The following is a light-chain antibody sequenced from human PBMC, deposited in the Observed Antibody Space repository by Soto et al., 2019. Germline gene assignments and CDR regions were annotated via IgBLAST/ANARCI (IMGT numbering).Light chain of an antibody. V-gene: IGKV3-20*01. Sequence: EIVLTQSPGTLSLSPGETATLSCMASQTVNSDYLAWFQQRPGQAPRLLIFATSRRATDIPDRFSGSGSGTDFTLAIRRLEPEDFAVYYCHQFGYSPRTFGQGTNVDVK. CDR3: HQFGYSPRT. CDR1: QTVNSDY. J-gene: IGKJ1*01. CDR2: ATS.